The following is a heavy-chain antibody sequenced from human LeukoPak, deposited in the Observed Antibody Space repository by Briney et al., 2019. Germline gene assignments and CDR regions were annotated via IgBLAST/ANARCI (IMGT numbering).Heavy chain of an antibody. J-gene: IGHJ5*02. CDR3: AREEFDDYGDRKRFDP. D-gene: IGHD4-17*01. Sequence: SETLSLTCTVSGGSISSSSYYWGWIRQPPGKGLEWIGSIYYSGSTYYNPSLKSRVTISVDTSKNQFSLKLSSVTAADTAVYYCAREEFDDYGDRKRFDPWGQGTLVTVSS. V-gene: IGHV4-39*07. CDR1: GGSISSSSYY. CDR2: IYYSGST.